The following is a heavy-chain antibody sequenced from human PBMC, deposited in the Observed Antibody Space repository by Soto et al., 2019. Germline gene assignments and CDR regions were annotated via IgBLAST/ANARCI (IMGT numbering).Heavy chain of an antibody. CDR3: ARSNPYCSSTSCYEISYYYYMAV. V-gene: IGHV4-34*01. J-gene: IGHJ6*03. Sequence: SETLSLTCAVYGGSFSGYYWSWIRQPPGKGLEWIGEINHSGSTNYNPSLKSRVTISVDTSKNQFSLKLSSVTAADTAVYYCARSNPYCSSTSCYEISYYYYMAVWGKGTTVTVSS. D-gene: IGHD2-2*01. CDR1: GGSFSGYY. CDR2: INHSGST.